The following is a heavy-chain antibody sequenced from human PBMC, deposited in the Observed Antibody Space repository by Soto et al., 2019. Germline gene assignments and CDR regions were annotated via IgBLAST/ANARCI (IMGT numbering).Heavy chain of an antibody. D-gene: IGHD2-15*01. CDR3: ARGIVVVVAATSGLNYYYGMDV. J-gene: IGHJ6*02. CDR2: IIPIFGTA. V-gene: IGHV1-69*13. CDR1: GGTFSSYA. Sequence: SVKVSCKASGGTFSSYAISWLRQSPGQGLEWMGGIIPIFGTANYAQKFQGRVTITADESTSTAYMELSSLRSEDTAVYYCARGIVVVVAATSGLNYYYGMDVWGQGTTVTVSS.